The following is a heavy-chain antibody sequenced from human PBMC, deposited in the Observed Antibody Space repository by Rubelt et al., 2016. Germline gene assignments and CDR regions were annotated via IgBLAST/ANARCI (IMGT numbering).Heavy chain of an antibody. Sequence: QLQLQESGPGLVKPSETLSLTCTVSGGSISSSSYYWGWIRQPPGKGLEWIGEINHSGSTNYNPSLKGRVTISVDTSKNQFSLKLSSVTAADTAVYYCARYYYDSSGYRHSYYFDYWGQGTLVTVSS. V-gene: IGHV4-39*07. D-gene: IGHD3-22*01. CDR3: ARYYYDSSGYRHSYYFDY. CDR2: INHSGST. J-gene: IGHJ4*02. CDR1: GGSISSSSYY.